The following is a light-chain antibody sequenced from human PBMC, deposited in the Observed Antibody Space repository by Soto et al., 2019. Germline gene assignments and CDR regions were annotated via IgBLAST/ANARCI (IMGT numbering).Light chain of an antibody. CDR3: QQYGRSPPT. CDR2: GAS. CDR1: QSVSSDY. Sequence: ILLTQSPGTLSFSPGERATLSCRASQSVSSDYLAWYQQKPGQAPRLLIYGASSRATGIPDRFSGSGSGTDFTLTVSRLETEDFEVFYCQQYGRSPPTFGQGTK. V-gene: IGKV3-20*01. J-gene: IGKJ2*01.